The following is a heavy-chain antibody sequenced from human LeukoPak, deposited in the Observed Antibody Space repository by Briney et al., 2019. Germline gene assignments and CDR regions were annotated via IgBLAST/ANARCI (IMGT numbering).Heavy chain of an antibody. J-gene: IGHJ4*02. Sequence: GGSLRLSCAASGFTLSSYSMSWVRQAPGKGLEWVSGTSDRGDYTYYADSVKGRFTISRDTSKNTLYLQMNSLRAEDTALYFCAKKAQYDGHYPLDYWGQGTLVTVSA. CDR1: GFTLSSYS. D-gene: IGHD4/OR15-4a*01. V-gene: IGHV3-23*01. CDR2: TSDRGDYT. CDR3: AKKAQYDGHYPLDY.